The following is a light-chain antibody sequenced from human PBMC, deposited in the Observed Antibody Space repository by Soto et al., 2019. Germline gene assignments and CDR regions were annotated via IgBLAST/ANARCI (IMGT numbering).Light chain of an antibody. Sequence: DLQLTQSPSFLSASVGDRVTITCRASQGISSYLVWYQQKPGKAPKLLIYGASILQSGVPSRFSGSGSGTEFTLTISSLQPEDFATYYCQQLNSYPALFGPGTKVDIK. J-gene: IGKJ3*01. CDR1: QGISSY. CDR2: GAS. V-gene: IGKV1-9*01. CDR3: QQLNSYPAL.